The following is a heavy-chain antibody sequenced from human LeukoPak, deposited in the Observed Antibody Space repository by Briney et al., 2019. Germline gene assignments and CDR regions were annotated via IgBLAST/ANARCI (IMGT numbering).Heavy chain of an antibody. CDR2: ISSSGSTI. Sequence: GGSLRLSCAASGFTLSSYNMNWVRQAPGKGLEWVSYISSSGSTIYYADSVKGRFTISRDNAKNSLYLQMNSLRAEDTAVYYCARGSLPYYDFWSGYWSYYFDYWGQGTLVTVSS. V-gene: IGHV3-48*04. CDR3: ARGSLPYYDFWSGYWSYYFDY. D-gene: IGHD3-3*01. J-gene: IGHJ4*02. CDR1: GFTLSSYN.